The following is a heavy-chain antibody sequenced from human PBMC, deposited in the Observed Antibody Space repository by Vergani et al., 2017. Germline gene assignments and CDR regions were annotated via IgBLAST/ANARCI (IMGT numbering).Heavy chain of an antibody. D-gene: IGHD6-19*01. CDR2: ISSSSSTI. J-gene: IGHJ6*03. CDR1: GFTFSSYT. Sequence: EVQLVDSGGGLVQPGGSLRLSCAASGFTFSSYTMNWVRQAPGKGLEWVSYISSSSSTIYYADSVKGRFTISRDNAKNSLYLQMNSLRDEDTAVYYCARAYRSGWPPYYYYYYMDVWGKGTTVTVSS. V-gene: IGHV3-48*02. CDR3: ARAYRSGWPPYYYYYYMDV.